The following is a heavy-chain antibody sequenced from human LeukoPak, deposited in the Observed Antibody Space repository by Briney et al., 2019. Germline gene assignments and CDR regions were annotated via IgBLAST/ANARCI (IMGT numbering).Heavy chain of an antibody. CDR2: INPSGGST. Sequence: ASVKVSCKASGYTFASYYMHWVRQAPGQGLEWMGIINPSGGSTSYAQKFQGRVTMTRDTSTSTVYMELSSLRSEDTAVYYCNFAVDGTKRVDYWGQGTLVTVSS. J-gene: IGHJ4*02. D-gene: IGHD6-19*01. CDR3: NFAVDGTKRVDY. V-gene: IGHV1-46*01. CDR1: GYTFASYY.